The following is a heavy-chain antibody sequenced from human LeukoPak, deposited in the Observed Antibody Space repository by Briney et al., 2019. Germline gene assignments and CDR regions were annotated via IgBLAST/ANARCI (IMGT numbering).Heavy chain of an antibody. CDR1: GFTFSSYE. CDR3: ARGNDYIWGSYLAY. Sequence: GGSLRLSCAASGFTFSSYEMNWVRQAPGKGLEWVAFIRYDGSNKYYADSVKGRFTISRDNSRNTLYLQMNSLRAEDTAVYYCARGNDYIWGSYLAYWGQGTLVTVSS. V-gene: IGHV3-30*14. D-gene: IGHD3-16*01. J-gene: IGHJ4*02. CDR2: IRYDGSNK.